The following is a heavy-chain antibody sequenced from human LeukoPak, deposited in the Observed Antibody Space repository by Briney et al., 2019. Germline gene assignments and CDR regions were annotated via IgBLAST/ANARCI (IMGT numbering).Heavy chain of an antibody. D-gene: IGHD2-2*01. CDR3: ARALAKRNIVVVPAARNYGMDV. CDR1: GGTFSSYA. J-gene: IGHJ6*02. V-gene: IGHV1-69*04. Sequence: SVKVSCKASGGTFSSYAISWVRQAPGQGLEWMGRIIPMLGIANYAQKFQGRVTITADKSTSTAYMELSSLRSEDTAVYYCARALAKRNIVVVPAARNYGMDVWGQGTTVTVSS. CDR2: IIPMLGIA.